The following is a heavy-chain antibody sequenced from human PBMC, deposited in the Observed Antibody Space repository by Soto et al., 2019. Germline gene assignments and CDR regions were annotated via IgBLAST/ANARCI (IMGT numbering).Heavy chain of an antibody. CDR1: GFTFSSDT. J-gene: IGHJ1*01. Sequence: EVQLLESGGGLVQPGGSLRLSCAASGFTFSSDTMSWVRQAPGKGLEWVSAISKTGDSTHYADSVKGRFTISRDTSTNTLYLQMNSLRAEDTAVYYCAKSDGGGCFHYFQHWGQGTLVTVSS. CDR2: ISKTGDST. CDR3: AKSDGGGCFHYFQH. D-gene: IGHD6-19*01. V-gene: IGHV3-23*01.